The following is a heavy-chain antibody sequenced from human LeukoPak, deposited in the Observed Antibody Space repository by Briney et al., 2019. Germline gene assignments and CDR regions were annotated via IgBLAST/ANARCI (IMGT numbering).Heavy chain of an antibody. Sequence: GRSLGLSCAASGFTFSSYAMHWVRQAPGKGLEWVAVISYDGSNKYYADSVKGRFTISRDNSKNTLYLQMNSLRAEDTAVYYCARDEQGSGWFGAFDIWGQGTMVTVPS. CDR3: ARDEQGSGWFGAFDI. CDR2: ISYDGSNK. J-gene: IGHJ3*02. V-gene: IGHV3-30*04. D-gene: IGHD6-19*01. CDR1: GFTFSSYA.